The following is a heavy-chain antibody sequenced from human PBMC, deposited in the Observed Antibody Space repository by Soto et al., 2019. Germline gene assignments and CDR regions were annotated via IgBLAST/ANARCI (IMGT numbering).Heavy chain of an antibody. V-gene: IGHV3-9*01. CDR3: AKERGSSWLYNWFDP. CDR1: GFTFDDYA. D-gene: IGHD6-13*01. J-gene: IGHJ5*02. Sequence: DVQLVESGGGLVQPGRSLRLSCAASGFTFDDYAMHWVRQAPGKGLEWVSGISWNSGSIGYADSVKGRFTISRDNAKNSLYLQMNSLRAEDAALYYCAKERGSSWLYNWFDPWGQGTLVTVSS. CDR2: ISWNSGSI.